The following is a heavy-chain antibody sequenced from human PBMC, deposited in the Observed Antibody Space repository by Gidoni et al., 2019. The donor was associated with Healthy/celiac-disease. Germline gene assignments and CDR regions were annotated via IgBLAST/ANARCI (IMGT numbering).Heavy chain of an antibody. V-gene: IGHV3-21*01. Sequence: EVQLVESGGGLVKPGGSLRLSWAASGFTFSSYSMNWVRQAPGKGLEWVSSIRSSSSYIYYADSVKGRFTISRDNAKNSLYLQMNSLRAEDTAVYYCARESKWLRLRAPFDYWGQGTLVTVSS. D-gene: IGHD5-12*01. CDR1: GFTFSSYS. CDR3: ARESKWLRLRAPFDY. CDR2: IRSSSSYI. J-gene: IGHJ4*02.